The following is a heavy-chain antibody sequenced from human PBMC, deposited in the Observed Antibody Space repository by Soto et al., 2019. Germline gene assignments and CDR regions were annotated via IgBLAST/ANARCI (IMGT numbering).Heavy chain of an antibody. CDR3: ARDIAAAGTWWFDP. CDR2: IIPILGIA. D-gene: IGHD6-13*01. Sequence: QVQLVQSGAEVKKPGSSVKVSCKASGGTFSSYTISWVRQAPGQGLEWMGRIIPILGIANYAQKFQGRVTITADKSTSTAYMELSSLRSEDPAVYYCARDIAAAGTWWFDPWGQGTLVTVSS. J-gene: IGHJ5*02. V-gene: IGHV1-69*08. CDR1: GGTFSSYT.